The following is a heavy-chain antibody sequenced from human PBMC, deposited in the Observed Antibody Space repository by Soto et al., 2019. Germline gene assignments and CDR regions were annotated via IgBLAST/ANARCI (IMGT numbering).Heavy chain of an antibody. V-gene: IGHV3-23*01. J-gene: IGHJ4*02. CDR3: TKGYYYDTCGYFDS. CDR1: GFTFSSYA. D-gene: IGHD3-22*01. Sequence: PGGSLRLSCAASGFTFSSYAMGWVHQAPGKGLELVSTISAGGGRTYYADSVKGRFTISRDNSKNTLYLQMNSLRAEDTAVYYCTKGYYYDTCGYFDSWGQGTLVTVPS. CDR2: ISAGGGRT.